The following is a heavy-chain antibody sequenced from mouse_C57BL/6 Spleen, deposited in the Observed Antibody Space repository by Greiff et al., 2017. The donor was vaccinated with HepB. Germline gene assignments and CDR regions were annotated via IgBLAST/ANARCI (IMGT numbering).Heavy chain of an antibody. CDR3: ARGYGSSSFAY. CDR1: GYAFSSSW. CDR2: IYPGDGDT. D-gene: IGHD1-1*01. J-gene: IGHJ3*01. V-gene: IGHV1-82*01. Sequence: QVQLQQSGPELVKPGASVKISCKASGYAFSSSWMNWVKQRPGKGLEWIGRIYPGDGDTNYNGKFKGKATLTADKSSSTAYMQLSSLTSEDSAVYFCARGYGSSSFAYWGQRTLVTVSA.